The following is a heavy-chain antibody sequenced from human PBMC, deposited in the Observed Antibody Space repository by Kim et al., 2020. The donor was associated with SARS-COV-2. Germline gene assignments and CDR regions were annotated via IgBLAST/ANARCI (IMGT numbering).Heavy chain of an antibody. J-gene: IGHJ4*02. CDR1: GFTFTGYA. Sequence: GGSLRLSCTTSGFTFTGYAMSWVRQAPGKGLEWVPSIDGSDGTTYYVDSVKGRFTISRDNSKNTLYLQMNSLRADDTAVYYCMKGGWGWIWDHWGQGT. D-gene: IGHD2-2*03. V-gene: IGHV3-23*01. CDR3: MKGGWGWIWDH. CDR2: IDGSDGTT.